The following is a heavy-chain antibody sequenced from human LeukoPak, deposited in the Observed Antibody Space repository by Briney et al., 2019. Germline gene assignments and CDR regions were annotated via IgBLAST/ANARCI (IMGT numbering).Heavy chain of an antibody. CDR2: IIPIFGTA. V-gene: IGHV1-69*13. CDR1: GGTFSSYA. CDR3: ARAERGYSYGYEVYFDY. J-gene: IGHJ4*02. D-gene: IGHD5-18*01. Sequence: SVKVSCKASGGTFSSYAISWVRQAPGQGLEWMGEIIPIFGTANYAQKFQGRVTITADESTSTAYMELSSLRSEDTAVYYCARAERGYSYGYEVYFDYWGQGTLVTVSS.